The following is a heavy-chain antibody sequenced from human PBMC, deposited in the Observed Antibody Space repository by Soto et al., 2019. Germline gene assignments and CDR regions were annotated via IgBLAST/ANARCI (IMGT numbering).Heavy chain of an antibody. CDR2: IIPIFGTA. D-gene: IGHD3-10*01. CDR1: GGTFSSYT. V-gene: IGHV1-69*12. Sequence: QVQLVQSGAEVKKPGSSVKVSCKASGGTFSSYTITWVRQAPGQGLEWMGGIIPIFGTANYAQKFQGRVTITADESTSTAYMELSSLRSEDTAVYYCAREGGSGSYRYHDMDVWCHGATVTVSS. J-gene: IGHJ6*02. CDR3: AREGGSGSYRYHDMDV.